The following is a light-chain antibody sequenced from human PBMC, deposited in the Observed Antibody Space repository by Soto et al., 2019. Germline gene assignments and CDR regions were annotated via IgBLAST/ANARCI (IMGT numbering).Light chain of an antibody. Sequence: EIGLTQSPATLSLSPGERATLSCRASQSVGTYLAWYQHNPGQAHRLLIYDSSNSATGIPARFSGSGSGTDFTLTISSPGPEDFAVYYCQQRYNWPNTFGQGTKLQIK. J-gene: IGKJ2*01. CDR1: QSVGTY. CDR3: QQRYNWPNT. V-gene: IGKV3-11*01. CDR2: DSS.